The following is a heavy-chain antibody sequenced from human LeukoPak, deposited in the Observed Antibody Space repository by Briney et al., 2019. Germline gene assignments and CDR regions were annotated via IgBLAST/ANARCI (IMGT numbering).Heavy chain of an antibody. CDR1: GFTFRSYE. Sequence: GGSLRLSCAASGFTFRSYEMNWVRQAPGKGLEWVSYTSSTGNTMYYADSVKGRFTISRDNANNSLYLQMNSLRVEDTSFYYCARGRGLYGMDVWRQGTTVTVSS. CDR2: TSSTGNTM. CDR3: ARGRGLYGMDV. J-gene: IGHJ6*02. V-gene: IGHV3-48*03.